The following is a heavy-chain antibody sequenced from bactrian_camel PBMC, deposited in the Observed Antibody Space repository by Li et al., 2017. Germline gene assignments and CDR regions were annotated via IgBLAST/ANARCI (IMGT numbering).Heavy chain of an antibody. Sequence: VQLVESGGGSVQAGGSLRLSCVNSGYTYIDNCMGWFRQAPGKEREAVALTDSDRRISYADSVRGRFSISRDNAESMVYLQMNGLKSEDTALYYCAAESQRAGPFAYWGQGTQVTVS. V-gene: IGHV3S53*01. CDR2: TDSDRRI. CDR1: GYTYIDNC. CDR3: AAESQRAGPFAY. J-gene: IGHJ6*01.